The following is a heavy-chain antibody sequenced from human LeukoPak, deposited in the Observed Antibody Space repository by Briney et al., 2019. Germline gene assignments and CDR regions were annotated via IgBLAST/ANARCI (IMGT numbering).Heavy chain of an antibody. CDR2: ISAYNGNT. D-gene: IGHD1-26*01. Sequence: ASVKVSCKASGSTFTSYGISWVRQAPGQGLEWMGWISAYNGNTNYAQKLQGRVTMTTDTSTSTAYMELRSLRSDDTAVYYCASSYVQPWEWELERAFDIWGQGTMVTVSS. CDR1: GSTFTSYG. CDR3: ASSYVQPWEWELERAFDI. J-gene: IGHJ3*02. V-gene: IGHV1-18*01.